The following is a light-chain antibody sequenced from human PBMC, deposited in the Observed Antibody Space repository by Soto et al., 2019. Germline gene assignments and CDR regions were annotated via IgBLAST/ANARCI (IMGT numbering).Light chain of an antibody. CDR2: DAS. Sequence: EIVMTQSPATLSVSPGERATLSCRAIQSVTKSLAWYQQKPGQAPRLLIYDASNRATGIPARFSGSGSGTDFTLTISSLEPEDFAVYYCQQRSNWPPSITFGQGTRLEIK. CDR1: QSVTKS. CDR3: QQRSNWPPSIT. V-gene: IGKV3-11*01. J-gene: IGKJ5*01.